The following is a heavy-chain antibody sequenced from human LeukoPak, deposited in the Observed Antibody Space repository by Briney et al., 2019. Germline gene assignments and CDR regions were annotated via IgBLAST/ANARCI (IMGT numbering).Heavy chain of an antibody. V-gene: IGHV3-21*04. CDR1: GFTLSTYA. CDR2: TSSSDAGT. D-gene: IGHD2-15*01. Sequence: GGSLRLSCAASGFTLSTYAMSWVRQTPGKGLEWVAATSSSDAGTYHADSVKGRFTISRDNAKNSLYLQMNSLRAEDTAVYYCARGGHRLGYCSGGSCKYYYYYMDVRGKGTTVTISS. CDR3: ARGGHRLGYCSGGSCKYYYYYMDV. J-gene: IGHJ6*03.